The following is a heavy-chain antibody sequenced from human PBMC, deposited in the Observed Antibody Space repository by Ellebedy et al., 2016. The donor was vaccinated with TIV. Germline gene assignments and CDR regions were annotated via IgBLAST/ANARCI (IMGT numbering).Heavy chain of an antibody. Sequence: ASVKVSCKVSGYTLTELSMHWVRQAPGKGLEWMGGFDPEDGETIYAQKFQGRVTMTEDTSTDTAYMELSSLRSEDTAVYYCSRSGLLNIRWSFDIWGQGTLVTVSS. CDR1: GYTLTELS. D-gene: IGHD4-23*01. CDR2: FDPEDGET. CDR3: SRSGLLNIRWSFDI. V-gene: IGHV1-24*01. J-gene: IGHJ3*02.